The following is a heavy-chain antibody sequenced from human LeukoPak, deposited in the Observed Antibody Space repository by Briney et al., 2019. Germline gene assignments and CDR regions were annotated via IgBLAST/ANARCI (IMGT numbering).Heavy chain of an antibody. J-gene: IGHJ3*02. CDR1: GGSISSGSYY. Sequence: PSETLSLTCTVSGGSISSGSYYWSWIRQPAGKGLEWIGRIYTSGSTNYNPSLKSRVTISVDTSKSQFSLKLSSVTAADTAVYYCARDRELEPNAFGMWGQGTMVTVSS. CDR2: IYTSGST. CDR3: ARDRELEPNAFGM. D-gene: IGHD1-26*01. V-gene: IGHV4-61*02.